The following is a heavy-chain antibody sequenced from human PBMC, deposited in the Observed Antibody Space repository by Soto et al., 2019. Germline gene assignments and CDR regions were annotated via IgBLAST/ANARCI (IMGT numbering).Heavy chain of an antibody. Sequence: SETLSLTCAVSGGSISSGGYSWSWIRQPPGKGLEWIGYIYHSGSTYYNPSLKSRVTISVDRSKNQFSLKLSSVTAADTAVYYCVRAHGSGWGAFDIWGQGTMVT. CDR1: GGSISSGGYS. D-gene: IGHD3-10*01. J-gene: IGHJ3*02. CDR3: VRAHGSGWGAFDI. CDR2: IYHSGST. V-gene: IGHV4-30-2*01.